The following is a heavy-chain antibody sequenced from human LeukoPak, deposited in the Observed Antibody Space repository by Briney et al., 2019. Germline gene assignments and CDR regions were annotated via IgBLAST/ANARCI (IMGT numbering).Heavy chain of an antibody. CDR3: ARVLGGYADY. Sequence: PGRSLRLSCAASGFTFSSYAMHWVRQAPGKGLEWVAVISYDGSNKYYADSVKGRFTISRDNSKNTLYLQMNSLRAEDTAVYYCARVLGGYADYWGQGTLVTVSS. D-gene: IGHD2-2*01. CDR1: GFTFSSYA. CDR2: ISYDGSNK. J-gene: IGHJ4*02. V-gene: IGHV3-30-3*01.